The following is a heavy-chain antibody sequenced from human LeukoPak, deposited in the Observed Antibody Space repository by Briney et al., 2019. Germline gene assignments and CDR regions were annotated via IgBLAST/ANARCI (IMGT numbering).Heavy chain of an antibody. CDR2: IYYSGST. Sequence: SETLSLTCTVSGGSISSYYWSWIRQPPGKGLEWIGYIYYSGSTNYNPSLKSRVTISVDTSKNQFSLKLSSVTAADTAVYYCARDLGYCSSTSCPQGFDYWGQGTLVTVSS. J-gene: IGHJ4*02. CDR3: ARDLGYCSSTSCPQGFDY. V-gene: IGHV4-59*01. CDR1: GGSISSYY. D-gene: IGHD2-2*01.